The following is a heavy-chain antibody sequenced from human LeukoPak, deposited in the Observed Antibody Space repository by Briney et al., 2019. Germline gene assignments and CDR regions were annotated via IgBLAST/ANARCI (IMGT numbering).Heavy chain of an antibody. J-gene: IGHJ4*02. CDR1: RGSHSRGDFY. Sequence: PSQTVSLTCTFSRGSHSRGDFYWRWLRQPPGPGLEWLAYIYNSGSTYYNPSLKSRVTLPLAQPKNQFSLKLGSVPAAGTAVYYCAGRKWGQYYFVYWGQGTLVTVSS. D-gene: IGHD7-27*01. V-gene: IGHV4-30-4*08. CDR2: IYNSGST. CDR3: AGRKWGQYYFVY.